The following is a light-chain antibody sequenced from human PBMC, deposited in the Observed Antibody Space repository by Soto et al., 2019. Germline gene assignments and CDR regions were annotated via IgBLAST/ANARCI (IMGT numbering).Light chain of an antibody. V-gene: IGKV3-20*01. Sequence: EIVLTQSPGTLSLSPGERATLSCRASQSISSSYLAWYHQKPGQAPRLLIYAASSRATGIPDRFSGSGSETDFTLTISRLEPEDFAVYYCQQYNSSPYTFGQGTQLEIK. J-gene: IGKJ2*01. CDR1: QSISSSY. CDR2: AAS. CDR3: QQYNSSPYT.